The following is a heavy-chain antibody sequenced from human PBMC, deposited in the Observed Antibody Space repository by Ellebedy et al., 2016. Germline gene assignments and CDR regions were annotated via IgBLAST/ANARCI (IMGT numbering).Heavy chain of an antibody. CDR1: GGSISSGGYY. J-gene: IGHJ2*01. D-gene: IGHD6-19*01. V-gene: IGHV4-31*09. CDR2: IYYSGST. CDR3: AALQWLAPAWYFDL. Sequence: SETLSLTCTVSGGSISSGGYYWSWIRQHPGKGLEWIGYIYYSGSTCYNPSLKSRVTLSVDKSKNQFSLELTSVTAADTAVYYCAALQWLAPAWYFDLWGRGTLVTVSS.